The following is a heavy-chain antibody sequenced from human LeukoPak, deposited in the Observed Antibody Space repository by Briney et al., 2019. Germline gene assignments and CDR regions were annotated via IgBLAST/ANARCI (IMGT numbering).Heavy chain of an antibody. CDR2: INPSCGST. V-gene: IGHV1-46*01. D-gene: IGHD3-22*01. Sequence: GASVKVSFKSSGYTFTSYYMHWVRQAPGQGLEWMGIINPSCGSTSYAQKLQGRVAMTMDTSTSTVYMELSSLRSEDAAVSYCARALYDDSSGYRSVPIDYWGQGTLVTVSS. J-gene: IGHJ4*02. CDR3: ARALYDDSSGYRSVPIDY. CDR1: GYTFTSYY.